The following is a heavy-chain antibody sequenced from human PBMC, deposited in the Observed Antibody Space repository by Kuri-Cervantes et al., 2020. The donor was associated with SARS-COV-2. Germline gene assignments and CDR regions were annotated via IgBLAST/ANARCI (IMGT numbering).Heavy chain of an antibody. CDR1: GFTFSSYA. Sequence: GGSLRLSCAASGFTFSSYAMHWVRQGSGKGLEWVGRVRGKANNYATAYAASVKGRFTISRDDSKNMAYLQMNSLKTEDTAVYYCTTLIDYWGQGALVTVSS. V-gene: IGHV3-73*01. J-gene: IGHJ4*02. CDR3: TTLIDY. CDR2: VRGKANNYAT.